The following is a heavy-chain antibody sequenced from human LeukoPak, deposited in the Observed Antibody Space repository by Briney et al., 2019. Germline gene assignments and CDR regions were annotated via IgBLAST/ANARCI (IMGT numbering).Heavy chain of an antibody. CDR1: GYTFTGYY. V-gene: IGHV1-2*02. Sequence: ASVKVSCKASGYTFTGYYMHWVRQAPGQGLEWMGWINPNSGGTNYAQKFQGRVTMTRDTSICTAYMELSRLRSDDTAVYYCARDRYCTNGVCYTNWFDRWGQGTLVTVSS. D-gene: IGHD2-8*01. J-gene: IGHJ5*02. CDR3: ARDRYCTNGVCYTNWFDR. CDR2: INPNSGGT.